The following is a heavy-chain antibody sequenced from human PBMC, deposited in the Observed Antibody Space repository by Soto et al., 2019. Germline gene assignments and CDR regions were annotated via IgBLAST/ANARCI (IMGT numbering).Heavy chain of an antibody. Sequence: WVAVISYDGSNKYYADSVKGRFTISRDNSKNTLYLQMNSLRAEDTAVYYCARVIAVAAPHTGYWGQGTLVTVSS. V-gene: IGHV3-30-3*01. J-gene: IGHJ4*02. CDR2: ISYDGSNK. D-gene: IGHD6-19*01. CDR3: ARVIAVAAPHTGY.